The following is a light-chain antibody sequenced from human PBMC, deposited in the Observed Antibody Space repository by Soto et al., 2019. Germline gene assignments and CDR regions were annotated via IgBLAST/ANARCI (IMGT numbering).Light chain of an antibody. V-gene: IGLV1-40*01. CDR1: NSNLGAGYD. J-gene: IGLJ3*02. Sequence: QSVLTQPPSVSGAPGQRVTISCTGNNSNLGAGYDVHWYQQLPGAAPKLVIFGNRNRPSGVPERFSGSKSGTSDSLAITGLQADDEADYYCQAYDYSLTAFVFGGGTKLTVL. CDR2: GNR. CDR3: QAYDYSLTAFV.